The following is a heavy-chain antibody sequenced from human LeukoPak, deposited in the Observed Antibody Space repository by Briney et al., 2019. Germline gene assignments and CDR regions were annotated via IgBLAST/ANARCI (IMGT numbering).Heavy chain of an antibody. D-gene: IGHD6-19*01. CDR1: GFTFSSYA. CDR3: VKATQWLALFVG. CDR2: ISSNGGST. J-gene: IGHJ4*02. Sequence: PGGSLRLSCSASGFTFSSYAMHWVRQAPGKGLEYVSAISSNGGSTYYADSVKGRFTISRDNSKNTLYPQMSSLRAEDTAVYYCVKATQWLALFVGWGQGTLVTVSS. V-gene: IGHV3-64D*06.